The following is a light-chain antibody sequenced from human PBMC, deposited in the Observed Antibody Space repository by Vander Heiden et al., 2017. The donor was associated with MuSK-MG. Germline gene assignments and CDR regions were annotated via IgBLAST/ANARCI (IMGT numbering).Light chain of an antibody. J-gene: IGKJ2*01. CDR1: QSISTY. Sequence: DIQMTQSPSSLSASVGDRVTITCRASQSISTYLNWYRQTPGKAPKLLIYGASHLQSGAPSRFSGSGSGTDFPLTIRTPQAHDFATSFCLQSVSTPHTFGQGTNLXI. CDR2: GAS. CDR3: LQSVSTPHT. V-gene: IGKV1-39*01.